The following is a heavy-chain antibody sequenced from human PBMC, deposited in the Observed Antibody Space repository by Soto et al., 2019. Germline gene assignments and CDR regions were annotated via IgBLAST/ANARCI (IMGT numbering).Heavy chain of an antibody. CDR3: ARDGNYYDSSGDAFDI. Sequence: WGSLRLSCAASGFTFSSYAMHWVRQAPCKWLEWVAVISYDGSNKYYADSVKGRFTISRDNSKNTLYLQMNSLRAEDTAVYYCARDGNYYDSSGDAFDIWGQGTMVTVSS. V-gene: IGHV3-30-3*01. CDR1: GFTFSSYA. CDR2: ISYDGSNK. J-gene: IGHJ3*02. D-gene: IGHD3-22*01.